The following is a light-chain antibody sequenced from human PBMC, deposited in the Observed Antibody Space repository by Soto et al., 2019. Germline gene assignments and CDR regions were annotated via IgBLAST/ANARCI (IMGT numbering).Light chain of an antibody. CDR2: GAS. Sequence: ETVMSPSPSTVSVSPGERATLSCRASQSVTNNLAWYQHKPGQAPRLLIYGASTRATGVPARFSGSGSGTEFTLTINSLQSEDSAVYYCQQHNQWPITFGQGTRLEIK. V-gene: IGKV3-15*01. CDR3: QQHNQWPIT. CDR1: QSVTNN. J-gene: IGKJ5*01.